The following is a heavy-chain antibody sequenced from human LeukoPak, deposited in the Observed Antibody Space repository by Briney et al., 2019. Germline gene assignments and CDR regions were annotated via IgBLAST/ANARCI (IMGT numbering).Heavy chain of an antibody. V-gene: IGHV3-11*04. Sequence: GGSLRLSCSASGFTFTDYYMSWIRQAPGKGLEWVSYISPSGTVIYYGDSVKGRFTICRDNAKKSLYLQMNSLRAEDTAVYYCARDLFSYGANQDDYWGQGTLVTVSS. CDR1: GFTFTDYY. CDR2: ISPSGTVI. CDR3: ARDLFSYGANQDDY. D-gene: IGHD5-18*01. J-gene: IGHJ4*02.